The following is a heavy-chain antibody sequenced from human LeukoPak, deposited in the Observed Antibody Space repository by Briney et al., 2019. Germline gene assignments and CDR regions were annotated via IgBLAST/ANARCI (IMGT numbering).Heavy chain of an antibody. CDR1: GGSFSGYY. CDR2: INHSGST. Sequence: SETLSLTCAVYGGSFSGYYWSWIRQPPGKGLEWIGEINHSGSTNYNPSLKSRVTISVDTSKNQFSLKLSSVTAADTAVYYCARGRLIPKDINHYYGSGTWFDPWGQGTLVTVSS. D-gene: IGHD3-10*01. J-gene: IGHJ5*02. V-gene: IGHV4-34*01. CDR3: ARGRLIPKDINHYYGSGTWFDP.